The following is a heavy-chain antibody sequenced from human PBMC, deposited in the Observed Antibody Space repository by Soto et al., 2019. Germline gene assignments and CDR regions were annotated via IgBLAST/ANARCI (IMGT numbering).Heavy chain of an antibody. J-gene: IGHJ3*02. V-gene: IGHV4-59*08. CDR3: ATSITGTDDAFDI. CDR2: TYYSGST. D-gene: IGHD1-20*01. Sequence: SETLSLTCTVSGRSISSYYWSWTRQPPGKGLEWIGYTYYSGSTNYNPSLKSRVSISVDTSKNQFSLKLSSVTAADTAVYYCATSITGTDDAFDIWGQGTMVTVSS. CDR1: GRSISSYY.